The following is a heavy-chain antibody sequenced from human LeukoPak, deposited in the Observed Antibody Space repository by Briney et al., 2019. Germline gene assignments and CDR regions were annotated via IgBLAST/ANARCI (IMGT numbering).Heavy chain of an antibody. CDR3: ARGAVAARGFDY. V-gene: IGHV4-39*07. CDR2: IYYSGST. D-gene: IGHD6-19*01. Sequence: PSETLSLTCTVSGGSISSSSYYWGWIRQPPGKGLEWIGSIYYSGSTYYNPSLKSRVTISVDTSKNQFSLKLSSVTAADTAVYYCARGAVAARGFDYWGQGTLVTVSS. J-gene: IGHJ4*02. CDR1: GGSISSSSYY.